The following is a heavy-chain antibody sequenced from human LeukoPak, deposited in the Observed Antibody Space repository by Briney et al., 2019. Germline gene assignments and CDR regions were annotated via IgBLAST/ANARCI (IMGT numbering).Heavy chain of an antibody. CDR3: AKDQIKGRYSYGYMIDY. V-gene: IGHV3-30-3*01. D-gene: IGHD5-18*01. CDR1: GFTFSSYA. Sequence: GRSLRLSCAASGFTFSSYAIHWVRQAPGKRLEWVAVISYDGSNKYYADSVKGRFTISRDNSKNTLYLQMNSLRAEDTAVYYCAKDQIKGRYSYGYMIDYWGQGTLVTVSS. CDR2: ISYDGSNK. J-gene: IGHJ4*02.